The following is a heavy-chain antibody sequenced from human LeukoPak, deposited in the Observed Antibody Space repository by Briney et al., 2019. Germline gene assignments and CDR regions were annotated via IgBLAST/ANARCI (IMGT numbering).Heavy chain of an antibody. V-gene: IGHV3-23*01. J-gene: IGHJ4*02. CDR3: AKVPRGYSGYDYWDY. Sequence: PGGSLRLSCAASGFTFSSYAMRWLRQAPGKGLEWVSAISGSGGSIYYADSVKGRFTISRDNSKNTLYLQMNSLRAEDTAVYYCAKVPRGYSGYDYWDYWGQGTLVTVSS. CDR2: ISGSGGSI. CDR1: GFTFSSYA. D-gene: IGHD5-12*01.